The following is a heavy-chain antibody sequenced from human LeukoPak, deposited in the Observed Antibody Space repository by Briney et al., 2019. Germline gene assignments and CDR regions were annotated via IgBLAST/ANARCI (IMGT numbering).Heavy chain of an antibody. CDR1: GFTFNTYG. J-gene: IGHJ3*02. V-gene: IGHV3-48*04. CDR3: ARSHMYGDYGEDI. CDR2: VNSVGGTT. D-gene: IGHD4-17*01. Sequence: GGSLRLSCAASGFTFNTYGMNWFRQAPGRGLEWISYVNSVGGTTFYADSVKGRFTISRDNANNTLYLQMNSLRAEDAATYYCARSHMYGDYGEDIWGHGTVVAVSS.